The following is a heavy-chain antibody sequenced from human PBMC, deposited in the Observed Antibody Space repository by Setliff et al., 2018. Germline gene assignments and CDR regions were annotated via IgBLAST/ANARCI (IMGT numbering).Heavy chain of an antibody. Sequence: GGSLRLSCAASGFHFSDHAMHWARQAPGKGLEWVAVISYGRGKEYYGDSVKGRFTISRDNFKNTLYLQMSSLRVEDTAVYYCAKDVGRGSGYYYYTDVWGKGTTVTVSS. CDR1: GFHFSDHA. J-gene: IGHJ6*03. CDR3: AKDVGRGSGYYYYTDV. D-gene: IGHD2-15*01. V-gene: IGHV3-30*18. CDR2: ISYGRGKE.